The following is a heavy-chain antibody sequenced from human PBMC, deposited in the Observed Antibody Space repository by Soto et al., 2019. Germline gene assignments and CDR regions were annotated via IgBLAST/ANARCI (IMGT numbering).Heavy chain of an antibody. V-gene: IGHV4-31*03. J-gene: IGHJ3*02. CDR3: ARDLYYYDSSGYYSHAFDI. Sequence: SETLSLTCTFSGCSISSGGYYWSWIRQHPGKGLEWIGYIYYSGSTYYNPSLKSRVTISVDTSKNQFSLKLSSVTAADTAVYYCARDLYYYDSSGYYSHAFDIWGQGTMVTVSS. D-gene: IGHD3-22*01. CDR1: GCSISSGGYY. CDR2: IYYSGST.